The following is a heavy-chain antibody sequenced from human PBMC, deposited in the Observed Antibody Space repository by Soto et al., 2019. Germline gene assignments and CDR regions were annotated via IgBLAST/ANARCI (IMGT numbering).Heavy chain of an antibody. D-gene: IGHD5-18*01. Sequence: HPGGSLRLSCAASGFTFSSYAMSWVRQAPGKGLEWVSAISGSGGSTYYADSVKGRFTISRDNSKNTLYLQMNSLRAEDTAVYYCAKDPLEIQLGPKYCFDYRGQGTRITVSS. V-gene: IGHV3-23*01. CDR2: ISGSGGST. CDR1: GFTFSSYA. CDR3: AKDPLEIQLGPKYCFDY. J-gene: IGHJ4*02.